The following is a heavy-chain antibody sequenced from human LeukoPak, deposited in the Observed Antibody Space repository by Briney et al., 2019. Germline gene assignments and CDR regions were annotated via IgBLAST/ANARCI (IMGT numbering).Heavy chain of an antibody. J-gene: IGHJ4*02. V-gene: IGHV4-39*01. CDR1: GGSISSSSYY. D-gene: IGHD5-12*01. CDR2: IHYSGST. CDR3: ARLGYSGYDYYFDY. Sequence: PSETLSLTCTVSGGSISSSSYYWGWIRQPPGKGLEWIGSIHYSGSTYYNPSLKSRVTTSVDTSKNQFSLKLSSVTAADTAVYYCARLGYSGYDYYFDYWGQGTLVTVSS.